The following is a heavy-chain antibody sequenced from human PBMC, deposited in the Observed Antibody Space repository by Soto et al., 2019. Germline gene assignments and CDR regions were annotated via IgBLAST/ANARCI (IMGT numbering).Heavy chain of an antibody. D-gene: IGHD3-10*01. CDR1: GYTFTSYG. CDR2: ISAYNGNT. CDR3: ARSLFGITMVRGQYYFDY. Sequence: QVQLVQSGAEVKKPGASVKVSCKASGYTFTSYGISWVRQAPGQGLEWMGWISAYNGNTNYAQKLQGRVTMTTDTSTRTAYMELRSLRSDDTAVYYCARSLFGITMVRGQYYFDYWGQGTLVTVSS. V-gene: IGHV1-18*04. J-gene: IGHJ4*02.